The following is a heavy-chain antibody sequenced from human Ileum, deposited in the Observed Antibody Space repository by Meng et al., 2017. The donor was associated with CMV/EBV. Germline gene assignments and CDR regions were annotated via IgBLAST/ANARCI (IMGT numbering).Heavy chain of an antibody. CDR1: GFPFDDYT. V-gene: IGHV3-43*01. Sequence: GESLKISCAASGFPFDDYTMHWVRQAPGKGLEWVSRIRLDGGGTEYADAVKGRFTISRDNSKNSLHLQMNSLRREDTALYLCAKATRVSCVNGLCLAAHFDHWGQGTQVTVSS. CDR2: IRLDGGGT. D-gene: IGHD2-8*01. J-gene: IGHJ4*01. CDR3: AKATRVSCVNGLCLAAHFDH.